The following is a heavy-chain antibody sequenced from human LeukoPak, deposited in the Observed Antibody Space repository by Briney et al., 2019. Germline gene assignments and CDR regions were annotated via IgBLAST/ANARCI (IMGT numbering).Heavy chain of an antibody. CDR2: ISGSSGTI. Sequence: GGSLRLSCAASGLTFTSYSMNWVRQAPGKGLEWLSFISGSSGTIYYAGSVKGRFTISRDIAKNSLYLQMNSLRAEDTAVYYCARDLTDDFWSGYHFDYWGQGTLVTVSS. V-gene: IGHV3-48*01. CDR3: ARDLTDDFWSGYHFDY. J-gene: IGHJ4*02. D-gene: IGHD3-3*01. CDR1: GLTFTSYS.